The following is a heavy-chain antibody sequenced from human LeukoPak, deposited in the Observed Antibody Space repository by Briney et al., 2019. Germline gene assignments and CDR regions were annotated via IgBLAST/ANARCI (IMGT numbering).Heavy chain of an antibody. D-gene: IGHD6-6*01. J-gene: IGHJ3*02. CDR3: ARGEIAALWLAFDI. Sequence: ASVTVSCKASGGTFSSYAISWVRQAPGQGLEWMGGIIPIFGTANYAQKFQGRVTITTDESTSTAYMELSSLRSEDTAVYYCARGEIAALWLAFDIWGQGTMVTVSS. V-gene: IGHV1-69*05. CDR1: GGTFSSYA. CDR2: IIPIFGTA.